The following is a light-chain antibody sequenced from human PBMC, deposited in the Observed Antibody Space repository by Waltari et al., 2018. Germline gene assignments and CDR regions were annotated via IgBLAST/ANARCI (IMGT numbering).Light chain of an antibody. J-gene: IGKJ1*01. CDR3: QQYNSYSRT. CDR2: KAS. Sequence: DIQMTQSPSTLSASVGDRVTITCRASQSISSWLAWYQQKPGKAPKLLIYKASSLESGVPSRFSGSGSGTEFTLTISGLQPGDFATYYCQQYNSYSRTFGQGTKVETK. V-gene: IGKV1-5*03. CDR1: QSISSW.